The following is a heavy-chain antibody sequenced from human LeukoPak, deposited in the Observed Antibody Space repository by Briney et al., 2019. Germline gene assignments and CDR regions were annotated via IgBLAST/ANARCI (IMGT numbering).Heavy chain of an antibody. D-gene: IGHD3-3*01. V-gene: IGHV1-2*02. CDR2: INPNSGGT. CDR3: ARDLDFSGVGCWFDP. Sequence: ASVKVCCKASGYTFTGYYMNWVRQAPGQGLGWMGGINPNSGGTNNAQKFQGRVTMTRHTSISTAYMELRRLRSEDTAVYYCARDLDFSGVGCWFDPWGQGTLVTVSS. CDR1: GYTFTGYY. J-gene: IGHJ5*02.